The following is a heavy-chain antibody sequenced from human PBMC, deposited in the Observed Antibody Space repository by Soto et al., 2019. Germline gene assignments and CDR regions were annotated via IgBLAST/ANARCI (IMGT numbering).Heavy chain of an antibody. CDR3: ARREGMDV. J-gene: IGHJ6*02. CDR2: ISYDGSNK. V-gene: IGHV3-30-3*01. Sequence: GGSLRLSCAASGFTFSSYAMHWVRQAPGKGLEWVAVISYDGSNKYYADSVKGRFTISRDNSKNTLYLQMNSLRAEDTAVYYCARREGMDVWGQGTTVTVSS. CDR1: GFTFSSYA.